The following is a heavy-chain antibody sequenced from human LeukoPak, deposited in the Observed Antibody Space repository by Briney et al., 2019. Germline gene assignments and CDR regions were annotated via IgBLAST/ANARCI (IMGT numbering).Heavy chain of an antibody. J-gene: IGHJ4*02. D-gene: IGHD3-10*01. CDR3: AKAVEVWYGAFGY. CDR1: GFTFSSYA. Sequence: GGSLRLSCAASGFTFSSYAMSWVRQAPGKGPEWVSAIIGSGLTTYYADSVKGRFTISRDNSKNTLYLQMNSLRAEDTAVYYCAKAVEVWYGAFGYWGQGTLVTVSS. V-gene: IGHV3-23*01. CDR2: IIGSGLTT.